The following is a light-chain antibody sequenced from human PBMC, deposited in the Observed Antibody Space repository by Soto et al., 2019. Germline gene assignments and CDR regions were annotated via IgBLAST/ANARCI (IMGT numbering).Light chain of an antibody. Sequence: QSALTQPCYVSGSPGQSVTISCPGTSSYVGGYNYVSWYQQLPCEAPRLILYGXTNRPSGVSNRFSGSKSGNTASLTISGLQSEDEADYYCCSYAGRFTYVFGTGTKVTVL. J-gene: IGLJ1*01. CDR3: CSYAGRFTYV. CDR2: GXT. CDR1: SSYVGGYNY. V-gene: IGLV2-14*01.